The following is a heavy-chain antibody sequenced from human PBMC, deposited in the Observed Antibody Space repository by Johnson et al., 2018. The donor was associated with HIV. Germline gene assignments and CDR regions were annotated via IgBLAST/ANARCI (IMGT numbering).Heavy chain of an antibody. CDR2: ISWNSGSI. V-gene: IGHV3-9*01. CDR1: GFTFDDYA. Sequence: QLVESGGGLVQPGRSLRLSCAASGFTFDDYAMHWVRQAPGKGLEWVSGISWNSGSIGYADSVKGRFTISRDNAKNSLYLQMNSLRAEDTALYYCAKIRGEMATTDAFDIWGQGTMVTVSS. D-gene: IGHD5-24*01. J-gene: IGHJ3*02. CDR3: AKIRGEMATTDAFDI.